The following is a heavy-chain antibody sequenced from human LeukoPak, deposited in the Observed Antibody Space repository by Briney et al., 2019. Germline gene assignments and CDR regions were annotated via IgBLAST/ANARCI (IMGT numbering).Heavy chain of an antibody. J-gene: IGHJ3*02. D-gene: IGHD3-10*01. CDR2: IIPNFGTA. Sequence: SVKVSCKASGGTFSSYAISWVRQAPGQGLEWMRGIIPNFGTANYAQKFQGRVTITTDESTSTAYMELSSLRSEDTAVYYCATRSGSLNDAFDIWGQGTMVTVSS. CDR1: GGTFSSYA. V-gene: IGHV1-69*05. CDR3: ATRSGSLNDAFDI.